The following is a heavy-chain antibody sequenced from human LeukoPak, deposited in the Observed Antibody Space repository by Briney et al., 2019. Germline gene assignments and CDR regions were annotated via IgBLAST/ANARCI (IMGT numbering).Heavy chain of an antibody. D-gene: IGHD1-26*01. CDR3: AKITVGARPRGNDAFNI. Sequence: SETLSLTCAVSGDSISSTNWWNWVRQPPGKGLEWIGEVYHSGSTNYNPSLKSRVTISVDTSKNQFSLQLNSVTPEDSAVYYCAKITVGARPRGNDAFNIWGQGTMVTVSS. J-gene: IGHJ3*02. CDR1: GDSISSTNW. CDR2: VYHSGST. V-gene: IGHV4-4*02.